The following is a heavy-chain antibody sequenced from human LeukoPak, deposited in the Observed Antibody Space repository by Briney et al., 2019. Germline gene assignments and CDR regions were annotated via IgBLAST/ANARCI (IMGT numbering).Heavy chain of an antibody. J-gene: IGHJ4*02. CDR2: IYHSGST. D-gene: IGHD5-18*01. V-gene: IGHV4-38-2*02. CDR3: ARGRYSYGLNPLYYFDY. Sequence: SETLSLTCTVSGYSISSGYYWGWIRQPPGKGLEWIGSIYHSGSTYYNPSLKSRVTISVDTSKNQFSLKLSSVTAADTAVYYCARGRYSYGLNPLYYFDYWGQGTLVTVSS. CDR1: GYSISSGYY.